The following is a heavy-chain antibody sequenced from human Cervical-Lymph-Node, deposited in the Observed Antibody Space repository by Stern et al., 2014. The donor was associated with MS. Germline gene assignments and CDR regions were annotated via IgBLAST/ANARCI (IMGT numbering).Heavy chain of an antibody. Sequence: MQLVESGGGVVQPGRSLRVSCAASGFIFSTYAMHWVRQAPGQGLEWVAVISYDGSNASYADSVKGRFTISRDNSQNMLYFQLNSLRTEDTAVYYCAAFHIGKEYDKDVWGQGTTVTVSS. J-gene: IGHJ6*02. D-gene: IGHD2-21*01. V-gene: IGHV3-30*03. CDR2: ISYDGSNA. CDR3: AAFHIGKEYDKDV. CDR1: GFIFSTYA.